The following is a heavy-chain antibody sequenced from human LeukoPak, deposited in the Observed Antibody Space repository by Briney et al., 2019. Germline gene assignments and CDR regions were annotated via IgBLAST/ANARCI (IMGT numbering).Heavy chain of an antibody. V-gene: IGHV3-21*01. J-gene: IGHJ3*02. CDR2: ITSSSSYI. Sequence: PGRSLTLSCAPFGFTFSSDRMNCVSPPPGNWREWVSSITSSSSYIYYADSVKGRFTITRDNAKNSLYLQMNSLTAEDTAVYYCARPLSGYCSITSCYRKSHAFDIWGQGTMVTVSS. CDR1: GFTFSSDR. D-gene: IGHD2-2*01. CDR3: ARPLSGYCSITSCYRKSHAFDI.